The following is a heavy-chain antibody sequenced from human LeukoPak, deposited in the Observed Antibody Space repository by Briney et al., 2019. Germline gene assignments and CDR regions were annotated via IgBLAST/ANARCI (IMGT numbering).Heavy chain of an antibody. CDR3: ARQPPYYYDSSGYYSPFDY. D-gene: IGHD3-22*01. CDR2: IYHSGST. CDR1: GGSISSSNW. Sequence: SETLSLTCAVSGGSISSSNWWSWVRQPPGKGLEWIGEIYHSGSTNYNPSLKSRVTISVDKSKNQFSLKLSSVTAADTAVYYCARQPPYYYDSSGYYSPFDYWGQGTLVTVSS. V-gene: IGHV4-4*02. J-gene: IGHJ4*02.